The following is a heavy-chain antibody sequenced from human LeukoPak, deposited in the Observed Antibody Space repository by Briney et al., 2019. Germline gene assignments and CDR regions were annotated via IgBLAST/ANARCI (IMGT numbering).Heavy chain of an antibody. D-gene: IGHD1-7*01. CDR3: ARLITGTTTAFDI. Sequence: SETLSLTCSVSGGSISGCYWTWIRQPAGKGLEWIGRVYTSGSTHYNPSLKTRLTMSVDTSKNQFSLKLSSVTAADTAVYYWARLITGTTTAFDIWGQGTMVTVSS. J-gene: IGHJ3*02. CDR2: VYTSGST. V-gene: IGHV4-4*07. CDR1: GGSISGCY.